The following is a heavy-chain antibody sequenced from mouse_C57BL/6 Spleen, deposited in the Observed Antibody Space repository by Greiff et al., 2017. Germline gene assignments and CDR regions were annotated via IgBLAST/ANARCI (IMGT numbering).Heavy chain of an antibody. J-gene: IGHJ2*01. CDR2: ILPGSGST. CDR1: GYTFTGYW. Sequence: VQLQQSGAELMKPGASVKLSCKATGYTFTGYWIEWVKQRPGHGLEWIGEILPGSGSTNYNEKFKGKATFTADTSSNTAYMQLSSLTTEDSAIYYCAREGSEDYDDTYYFDYWGQGTTLTVSS. V-gene: IGHV1-9*01. D-gene: IGHD2-4*01. CDR3: AREGSEDYDDTYYFDY.